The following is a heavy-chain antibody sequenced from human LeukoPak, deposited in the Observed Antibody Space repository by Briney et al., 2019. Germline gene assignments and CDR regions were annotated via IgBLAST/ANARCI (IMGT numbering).Heavy chain of an antibody. CDR2: ISARNT. Sequence: ASVKVSCKASGYTFNSYGISWVRQAPGQGLEWMGWISARNTNSAQKLQGRVTMTTDTSTSTAYMELRSLKSDDTAVYYCARDLLWFGDTLWNYFDYWGQGTLVTVSS. J-gene: IGHJ4*02. CDR1: GYTFNSYG. D-gene: IGHD3-10*01. CDR3: ARDLLWFGDTLWNYFDY. V-gene: IGHV1-18*01.